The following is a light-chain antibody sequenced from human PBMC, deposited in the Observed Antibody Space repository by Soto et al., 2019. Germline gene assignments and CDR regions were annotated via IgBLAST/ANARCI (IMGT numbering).Light chain of an antibody. CDR2: DAS. CDR3: QQRSNWHPIT. CDR1: QSVKAL. J-gene: IGKJ5*01. V-gene: IGKV3-11*01. Sequence: IFLTQSPATLSLSPGERAPLSCRASQSVKALLVWYQQRPGQAPRLLIHDASHRAAGIPARFSGSGFGTDFTLTISSLEHEDAAVYYCQQRSNWHPITFGQGTRLEIK.